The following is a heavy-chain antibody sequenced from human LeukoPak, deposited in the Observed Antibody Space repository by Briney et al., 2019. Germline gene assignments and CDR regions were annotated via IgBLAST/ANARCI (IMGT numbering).Heavy chain of an antibody. CDR3: ASQAYNSDFFYFDN. CDR2: VYFSGST. J-gene: IGHJ4*02. Sequence: PETLSLTCTVSGASIRSHYWSWIRQPPGKGLEWIGYVYFSGSTNYNPSLRSRVTISVDTSKNHFSLRLSSVTAADTAVYYCASQAYNSDFFYFDNWGQGSLVTVSS. CDR1: GASIRSHY. V-gene: IGHV4-59*11. D-gene: IGHD5-24*01.